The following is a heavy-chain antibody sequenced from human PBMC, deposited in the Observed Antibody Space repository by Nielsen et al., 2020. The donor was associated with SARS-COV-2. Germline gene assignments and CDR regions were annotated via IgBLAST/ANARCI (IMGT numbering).Heavy chain of an antibody. CDR3: ARCNSGWFNWFDP. V-gene: IGHV3-7*01. J-gene: IGHJ5*02. CDR1: GFTFSSYW. CDR2: IKQDGSEK. Sequence: GGSLRLSCAASGFTFSSYWMSWVRQAPGKGLEWVANIKQDGSEKYYVDSVKGRFTISRDNAKNSLYLQMNSLRAEDTAVYYCARCNSGWFNWFDPWGQGNLVTVS. D-gene: IGHD6-19*01.